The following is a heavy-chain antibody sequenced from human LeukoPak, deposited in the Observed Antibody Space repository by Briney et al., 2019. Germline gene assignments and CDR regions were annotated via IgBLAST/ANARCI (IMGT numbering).Heavy chain of an antibody. CDR1: GFAFSSYG. D-gene: IGHD4-17*01. V-gene: IGHV3-30*18. CDR3: AKDLPYGGNFDY. CDR2: ISYDGSNK. Sequence: GGSLRLSCAASGFAFSSYGMHWVRQAPGKGLEWVAVISYDGSNKYYADSVKGRFTISRDNSKNTLYLQMNSLRAEDTAVYYCAKDLPYGGNFDYWGQGTLVTVSS. J-gene: IGHJ4*02.